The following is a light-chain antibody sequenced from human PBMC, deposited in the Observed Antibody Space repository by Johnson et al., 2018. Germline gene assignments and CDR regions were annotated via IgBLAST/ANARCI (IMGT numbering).Light chain of an antibody. CDR1: SSNIGNNY. J-gene: IGLJ1*01. V-gene: IGLV1-51*02. CDR2: ENN. Sequence: QSVLTQPPSVSAAPGQKVTISCSGSSSNIGNNYVSWYQQLPGTAPKLLIYENNKRPSGIPDRFSGSTSGTSATLRITGLQTWDEADYYCGTWDSSLSAGNVFGTGTKVTVL. CDR3: GTWDSSLSAGNV.